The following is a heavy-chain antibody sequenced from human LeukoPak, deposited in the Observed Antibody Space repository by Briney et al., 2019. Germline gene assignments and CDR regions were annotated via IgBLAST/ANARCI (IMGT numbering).Heavy chain of an antibody. CDR2: ISYDGTIR. Sequence: GGSLRLSCAASGLTFSSYGMHWVRQAPGKGLEWVAVISYDGTIRNYADSVKGRFTGSRDNSKNKLYLQMNSLTAEDTALYYCAKGGCSSTTCYLANPWGQGTLVTVSS. V-gene: IGHV3-30*18. CDR1: GLTFSSYG. CDR3: AKGGCSSTTCYLANP. D-gene: IGHD2-2*01. J-gene: IGHJ5*02.